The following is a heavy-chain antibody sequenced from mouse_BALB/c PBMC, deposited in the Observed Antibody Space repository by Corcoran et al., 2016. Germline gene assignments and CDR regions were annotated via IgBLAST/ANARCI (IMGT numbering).Heavy chain of an antibody. CDR3: ARGSFILRDYYAMDY. CDR2: INTYTGEP. Sequence: QIQLVQSGPELKKPGETVKISCKASGYTFTNYGMNWVKQAPGKGLKWMGWINTYTGEPTYADDFKGRFVFSLETSASTAYLQINNLKNEDMATYFCARGSFILRDYYAMDYWGQGTSVTVSS. J-gene: IGHJ4*01. V-gene: IGHV9-1*02. D-gene: IGHD1-1*01. CDR1: GYTFTNYG.